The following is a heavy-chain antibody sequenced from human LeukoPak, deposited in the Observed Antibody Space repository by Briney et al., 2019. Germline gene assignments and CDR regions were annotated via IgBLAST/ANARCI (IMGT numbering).Heavy chain of an antibody. V-gene: IGHV1-69*05. Sequence: SVKVSCKASGGTFSSYAISWVRQAPGQGLEWMGGIIPIFGTANYAQKFQGRVTITTDESTSTAYMELSSLRSEDTAVYYCARESVADIVVVPAAISAFDIWGQGTMVTVSS. J-gene: IGHJ3*02. CDR2: IIPIFGTA. CDR1: GGTFSSYA. D-gene: IGHD2-2*01. CDR3: ARESVADIVVVPAAISAFDI.